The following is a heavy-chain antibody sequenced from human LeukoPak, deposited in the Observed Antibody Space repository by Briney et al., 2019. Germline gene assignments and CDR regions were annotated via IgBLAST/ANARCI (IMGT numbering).Heavy chain of an antibody. CDR2: ISGSAGST. V-gene: IGHV3-23*01. D-gene: IGHD5-12*01. J-gene: IGHJ5*02. CDR1: GFTFSNYA. CDR3: AKPPGLRRLDP. Sequence: GGSLRLSCAASGFTFSNYAMNWVRQAAGKGLEWVSGISGSAGSTYYADSVKGRFTISRDNSKNTLFLQMNSLRAEDTAVYYCAKPPGLRRLDPWGQGTLVTVSS.